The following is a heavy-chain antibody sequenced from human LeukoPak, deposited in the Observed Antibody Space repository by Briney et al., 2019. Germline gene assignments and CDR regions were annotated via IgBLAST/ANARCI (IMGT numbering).Heavy chain of an antibody. CDR1: AGSFSGYY. V-gene: IGHV4-34*01. CDR3: ARDWYSSGWPNWFDP. J-gene: IGHJ5*02. Sequence: SETLSLTCAVYAGSFSGYYWSWIRQPPGKGLEWIGKINHSGSTNYNPSLKSRVTISVDTSKNQFSLKLSSVTAADTAVYYCARDWYSSGWPNWFDPWGQGTLVTVSS. CDR2: INHSGST. D-gene: IGHD6-19*01.